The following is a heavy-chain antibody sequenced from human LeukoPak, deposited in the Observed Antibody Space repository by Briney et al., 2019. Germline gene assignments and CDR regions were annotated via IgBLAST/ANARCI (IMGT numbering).Heavy chain of an antibody. Sequence: PSETLSLTCTVSGGSISSGDYYWSWIRQPPGKGLEWIGYIYYSGSTYYNPSLKSRVTISVDTSKNQFSLNLSSVTAADTAVYYCARYSYGGSYFDYWGQGAVVTVSS. V-gene: IGHV4-30-4*01. D-gene: IGHD5-18*01. CDR3: ARYSYGGSYFDY. CDR2: IYYSGST. J-gene: IGHJ4*02. CDR1: GGSISSGDYY.